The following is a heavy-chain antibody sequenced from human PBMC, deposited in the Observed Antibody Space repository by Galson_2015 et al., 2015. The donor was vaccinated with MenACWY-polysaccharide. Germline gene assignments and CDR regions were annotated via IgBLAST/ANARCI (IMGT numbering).Heavy chain of an antibody. V-gene: IGHV1-8*01. CDR3: ARWTSRGNPDGYLDY. D-gene: IGHD2/OR15-2a*01. Sequence: SVKVSCKVSGYNFNSYDINWVRQATGQGLEWMGWMNPNSGNTGYAQKLQGRVTMTRDTPINTAYMELSSLTSEDTAVYYCARWTSRGNPDGYLDYWGHGTQVTVSS. CDR2: MNPNSGNT. CDR1: GYNFNSYD. J-gene: IGHJ4*01.